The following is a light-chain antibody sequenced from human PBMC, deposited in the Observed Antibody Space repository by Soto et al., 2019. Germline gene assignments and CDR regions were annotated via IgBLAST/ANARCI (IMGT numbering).Light chain of an antibody. J-gene: IGLJ2*01. V-gene: IGLV2-14*01. CDR2: DVT. Sequence: ALTQPASVSGSPGQSITISCTGTSSDVGLYNYVSWYQQHPGKAPKLMIYDVTNRPSGVSNRFSGSKSGNTASLTISGLQAEDEADYYCSSYTSSSTLVFGGGTKLTVL. CDR3: SSYTSSSTLV. CDR1: SSDVGLYNY.